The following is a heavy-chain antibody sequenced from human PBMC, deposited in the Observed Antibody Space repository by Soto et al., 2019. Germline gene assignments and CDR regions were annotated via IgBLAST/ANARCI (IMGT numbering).Heavy chain of an antibody. CDR2: INHSGNN. V-gene: IGHV4-34*01. CDR1: GGSFSTYY. D-gene: IGHD3-9*01. J-gene: IGHJ3*02. Sequence: QLQQWGAGLLKPSETLSLTCVVSGGSFSTYYYNWIRQSPGKGLEWIGEINHSGNNNYSPSLKSRVTMTLVTSKNQFSLKLTSVTAADTAVYYCARGGSNDWQVAFDIGGQGTMVTISS. CDR3: ARGGSNDWQVAFDI.